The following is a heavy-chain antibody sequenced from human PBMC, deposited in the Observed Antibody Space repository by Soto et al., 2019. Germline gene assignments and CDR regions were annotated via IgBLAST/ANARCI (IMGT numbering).Heavy chain of an antibody. CDR2: IYPSDSDT. V-gene: IGHV5-51*01. CDR1: GYNFAGYW. J-gene: IGHJ4*02. CDR3: ARGGVSTRTFDY. D-gene: IGHD3-3*01. Sequence: PGESLKISCKGSGYNFAGYWIAWVRQMPGKGLELTGIIYPSDSDTRYRPSFQGQVTISADKSISSAYLQWSSLRASDTAMYYCARGGVSTRTFDYWGQGTPVTVSS.